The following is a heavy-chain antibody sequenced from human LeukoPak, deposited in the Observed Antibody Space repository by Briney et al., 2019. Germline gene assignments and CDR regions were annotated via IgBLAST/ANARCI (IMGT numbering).Heavy chain of an antibody. CDR1: GYSLTNYY. Sequence: GASVKVSCKAFGYSLTNYYVHWVRQAPGQGLEWMGEINPSGGSTSYAQKFQGRITVTRDTYTNTVYMDLSSLRSEDTATYYCARGAPTTRIGGGRFDYWGQGYLLTVAS. CDR3: ARGAPTTRIGGGRFDY. V-gene: IGHV1-46*01. CDR2: INPSGGST. J-gene: IGHJ4*02. D-gene: IGHD1-26*01.